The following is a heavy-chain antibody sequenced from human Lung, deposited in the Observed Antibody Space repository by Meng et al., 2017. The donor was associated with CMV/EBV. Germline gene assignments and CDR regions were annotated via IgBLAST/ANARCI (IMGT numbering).Heavy chain of an antibody. CDR1: DDSISSSSYY. D-gene: IGHD3-10*01. Sequence: SXTLSLTCTVSDDSISSSSYYWGWMRQPPGKGLEWIGSIYYDGSTNYNPSLTSRVTISVEKSKNQFFLRLSSVTAADTAVYFCAREVQDYYGSGAYYNPYYYYGMDVWGQGTTVTVSS. V-gene: IGHV4-39*07. CDR2: IYYDGST. J-gene: IGHJ6*02. CDR3: AREVQDYYGSGAYYNPYYYYGMDV.